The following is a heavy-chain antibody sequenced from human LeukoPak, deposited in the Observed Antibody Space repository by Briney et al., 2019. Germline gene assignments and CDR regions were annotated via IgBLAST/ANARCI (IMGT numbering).Heavy chain of an antibody. D-gene: IGHD3-22*01. V-gene: IGHV3-9*01. Sequence: GGSLRLSCAASGFTFDDYAMHWVRQAPGKGLEWVSGISWNSGSIGYADSVKGRFTISRDNAKNSLYLQMNSLRAEDTAVYYCAKAMMIVVVIASPFDYWGQGTLVTVSS. CDR3: AKAMMIVVVIASPFDY. J-gene: IGHJ4*02. CDR2: ISWNSGSI. CDR1: GFTFDDYA.